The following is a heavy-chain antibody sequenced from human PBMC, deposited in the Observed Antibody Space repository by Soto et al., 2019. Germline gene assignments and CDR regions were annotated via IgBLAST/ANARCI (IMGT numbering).Heavy chain of an antibody. CDR3: ARDVVVMGGGYYYYGMDV. D-gene: IGHD3-22*01. V-gene: IGHV4-31*03. J-gene: IGHJ6*02. CDR2: IYYSGST. CDR1: GGSISSGGYY. Sequence: SETLFLTCTVSGGSISSGGYYWSWIRQHPGKGLEWIGYIYYSGSTYYNPSLKSRVTISVDTSKNQFSLKLSSVTAADTAVYYCARDVVVMGGGYYYYGMDVWGQGTTVTVSS.